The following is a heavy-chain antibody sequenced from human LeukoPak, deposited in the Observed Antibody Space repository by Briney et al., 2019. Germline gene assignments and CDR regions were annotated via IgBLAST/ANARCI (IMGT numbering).Heavy chain of an antibody. CDR1: GYTFTGYY. CDR3: ARALNWNPSIKY. CDR2: INPNSGGT. Sequence: ASVKVSCKASGYTFTGYYMHWVRQAPGQGLEWMGWINPNSGGTNYAQKFQGRVTMTRDTSISTAYMELSRLRSDDTALYYCARALNWNPSIKYWGQGTLVTVSS. V-gene: IGHV1-2*02. J-gene: IGHJ4*02. D-gene: IGHD1-20*01.